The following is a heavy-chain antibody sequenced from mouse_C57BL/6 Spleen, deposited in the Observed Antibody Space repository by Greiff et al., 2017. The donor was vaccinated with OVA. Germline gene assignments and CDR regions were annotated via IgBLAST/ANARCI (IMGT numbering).Heavy chain of an antibody. CDR3: ARLGDYYGSGGFAY. CDR1: GYTFTSYW. CDR2: IHPNSGST. Sequence: QVQLQQPGAELVKPGAPVKLSCKASGYTFTSYWMHWVKQRPGQGLEWIGMIHPNSGSTNYNEKFKSKATLTVDKSSSTAYMQLSSLTSEDSAVYYCARLGDYYGSGGFAYWGQGTLVTVSA. D-gene: IGHD1-1*01. V-gene: IGHV1-64*01. J-gene: IGHJ3*01.